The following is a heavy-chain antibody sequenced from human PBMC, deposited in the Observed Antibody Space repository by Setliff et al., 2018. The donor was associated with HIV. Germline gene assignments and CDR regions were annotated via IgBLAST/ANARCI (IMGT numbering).Heavy chain of an antibody. CDR2: MYISGST. D-gene: IGHD6-13*01. CDR1: GGSISSGSYY. CDR3: ARGSRSHGGMFGY. V-gene: IGHV4-61*09. J-gene: IGHJ4*02. Sequence: SETLSLTCNVSGGSISSGSYYCNWIRQPAGKGLEWIGHMYISGSTNYNPSLKSRVTMSLDTSKNQFSLKLSSVTAADTAIYYCARGSRSHGGMFGYWGQGTLVTVSS.